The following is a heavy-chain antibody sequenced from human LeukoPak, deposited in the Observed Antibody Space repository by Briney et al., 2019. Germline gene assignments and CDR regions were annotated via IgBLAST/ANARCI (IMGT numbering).Heavy chain of an antibody. V-gene: IGHV1-18*01. CDR2: ISAYNGNT. D-gene: IGHD6-13*01. Sequence: ASVKVSCKASGYTFTSYGISWVRQAPGQGLEWMGWISAYNGNTNYAQKLQGRVTMTTDTSTSTAYMELRSLRSDDTAVYYCARDRSSSWPPSGNDYWGQGTLVTVSS. CDR3: ARDRSSSWPPSGNDY. CDR1: GYTFTSYG. J-gene: IGHJ4*02.